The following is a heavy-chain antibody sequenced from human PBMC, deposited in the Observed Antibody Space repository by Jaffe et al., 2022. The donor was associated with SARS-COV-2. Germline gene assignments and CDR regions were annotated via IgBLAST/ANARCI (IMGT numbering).Heavy chain of an antibody. Sequence: EVQLVESGGGLVQPGGSLRLSCAASGFTFSSYEMNWVRQAPGKGLEWVSYISSSGSTIYYADSVKGRFTISRDNAKNSLYLQMNSLRAEDTAVYYCARDSDCSGGSCYSSPPGAFDYWGQGTLVTVSS. V-gene: IGHV3-48*03. CDR2: ISSSGSTI. CDR3: ARDSDCSGGSCYSSPPGAFDY. CDR1: GFTFSSYE. J-gene: IGHJ4*02. D-gene: IGHD2-15*01.